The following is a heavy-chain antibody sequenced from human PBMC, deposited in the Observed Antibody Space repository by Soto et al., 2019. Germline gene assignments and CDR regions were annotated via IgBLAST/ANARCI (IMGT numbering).Heavy chain of an antibody. V-gene: IGHV1-69*01. CDR2: TIPMFGTP. J-gene: IGHJ6*02. CDR1: GGTFSKYA. D-gene: IGHD3-22*01. Sequence: QVQLVQSGAEMQQPGASVRVSCKASGGTFSKYAFSWVRQAPGQGLEWLGGTIPMFGTPNYAQKFQGRVAISADESTATVYRELSSLRSEDTAVYFCARPLRDRNYYYGMAVWGQGTTVTVSS. CDR3: ARPLRDRNYYYGMAV.